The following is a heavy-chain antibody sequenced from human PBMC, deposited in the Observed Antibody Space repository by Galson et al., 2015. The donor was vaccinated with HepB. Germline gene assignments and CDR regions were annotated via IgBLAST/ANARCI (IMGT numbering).Heavy chain of an antibody. CDR3: AKSQRGYYDSSGYYTFDY. D-gene: IGHD3-22*01. Sequence: SLRLSCAASGFTFSSYAMSWVRQAPGKGLEWVSAISGSGGSTYYADSVKGRFTISRDNSKNTLYPQMNSLRAEDTAVYYCAKSQRGYYDSSGYYTFDYWGQGTLVTVSS. V-gene: IGHV3-23*01. CDR1: GFTFSSYA. CDR2: ISGSGGST. J-gene: IGHJ4*02.